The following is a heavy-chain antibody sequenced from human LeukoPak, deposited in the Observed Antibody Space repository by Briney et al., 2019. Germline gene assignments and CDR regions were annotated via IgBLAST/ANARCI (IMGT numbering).Heavy chain of an antibody. CDR3: AKSTLPMVRGARGTSFDY. CDR1: GFTFSSYA. CDR2: ISGSGGST. Sequence: GGSLRLSCAASGFTFSSYAMSWVRQAPGKGLEWVSDISGSGGSTYHADSVKGRFTISRDNSKNTLYLQMNSLRAEDTAVYYCAKSTLPMVRGARGTSFDYWGQGTLVTVSS. D-gene: IGHD3-10*01. J-gene: IGHJ4*02. V-gene: IGHV3-23*01.